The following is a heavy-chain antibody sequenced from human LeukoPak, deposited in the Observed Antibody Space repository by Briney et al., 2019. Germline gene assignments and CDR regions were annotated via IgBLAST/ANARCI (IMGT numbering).Heavy chain of an antibody. CDR1: GFTFSNYA. CDR2: IGHAGGDI. CDR3: AKRVLSGVPVACLDY. V-gene: IGHV3-23*01. Sequence: GESLRLSCVTSGFTFSNYAMSWVRQLPAKGLEWLSVIGHAGGDIHYADSVTGRFTISRDNSRNTVYLQMNGLRPEDTAVYYCAKRVLSGVPVACLDYWGQGVLVTVSS. D-gene: IGHD2-8*02. J-gene: IGHJ4*02.